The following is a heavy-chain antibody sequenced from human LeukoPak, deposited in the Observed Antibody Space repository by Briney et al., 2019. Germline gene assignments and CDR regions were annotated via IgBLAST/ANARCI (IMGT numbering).Heavy chain of an antibody. CDR3: ALGKPFSSSWYRGFRGAYYFDY. J-gene: IGHJ4*02. Sequence: GGSLRLSCAASGFTFSSYNMNWVRQAPGKGLEWVSSISSTSSNIYYADSLKGRFTISRDNAKQSLYLQMNSLRAEDTAVYYCALGKPFSSSWYRGFRGAYYFDYWGQGTLVTVSS. CDR2: ISSTSSNI. D-gene: IGHD6-13*01. CDR1: GFTFSSYN. V-gene: IGHV3-21*01.